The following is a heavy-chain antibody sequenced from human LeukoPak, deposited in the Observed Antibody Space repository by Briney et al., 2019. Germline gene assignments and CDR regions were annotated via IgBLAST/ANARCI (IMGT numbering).Heavy chain of an antibody. CDR1: GGSISSGGYY. J-gene: IGHJ4*02. D-gene: IGHD5-12*01. Sequence: SQTLSLTCTVSGGSISSGGYYWSWIRQPPGKGLEWIGYIYHSGSTYYNPSLKSRVTISVDRSKNQFSLKLSSVTAADTAVYYCARGRGYSGQGYFDYWGQGTLVTVSS. CDR3: ARGRGYSGQGYFDY. V-gene: IGHV4-30-2*01. CDR2: IYHSGST.